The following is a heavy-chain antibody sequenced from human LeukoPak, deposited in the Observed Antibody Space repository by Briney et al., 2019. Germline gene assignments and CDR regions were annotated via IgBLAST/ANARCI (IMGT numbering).Heavy chain of an antibody. D-gene: IGHD3-10*02. J-gene: IGHJ6*04. CDR3: AELGITMIGGV. CDR1: GFTFSSYS. Sequence: GGSLRLSCAASGFTFSSYSMNWVRQAPGKGLEWISYISSSSTSIHYADSVKGRFTISRDNAKNSLYLQMNSLRAEDTAVYYCAELGITMIGGVWGKGTTVTISS. V-gene: IGHV3-48*04. CDR2: ISSSSTSI.